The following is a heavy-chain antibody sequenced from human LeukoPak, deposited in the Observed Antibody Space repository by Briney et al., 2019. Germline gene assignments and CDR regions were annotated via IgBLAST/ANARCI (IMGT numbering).Heavy chain of an antibody. V-gene: IGHV1-2*02. J-gene: IGHJ4*02. Sequence: ASVKVSCKASGYTFTAYYMHWVRQAPGQGLEWLGWINPTTGGTSSVQRFQGRVTMTRDTSISTAYMELSRLRSDDTAVYYCARRGSSSGYIIGAFDYWGQGTLVTVSS. CDR3: ARRGSSSGYIIGAFDY. D-gene: IGHD6-6*01. CDR2: INPTTGGT. CDR1: GYTFTAYY.